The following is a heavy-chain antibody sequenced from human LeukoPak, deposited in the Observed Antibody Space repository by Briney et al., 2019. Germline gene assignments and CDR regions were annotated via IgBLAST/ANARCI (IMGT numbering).Heavy chain of an antibody. V-gene: IGHV3-66*02. CDR1: GFTVSSNY. J-gene: IGHJ6*03. CDR3: AIEQLRNSYYTDV. D-gene: IGHD2-2*01. Sequence: PGGSLRLSCAASGFTVSSNYMSWVRQAPGKGLEWVSVIYSGGSTYYEDSVKGRFTISGDNSKNRLYLQMNSLNAEDTAVYYCAIEQLRNSYYTDVWGKGSTVSV. CDR2: IYSGGST.